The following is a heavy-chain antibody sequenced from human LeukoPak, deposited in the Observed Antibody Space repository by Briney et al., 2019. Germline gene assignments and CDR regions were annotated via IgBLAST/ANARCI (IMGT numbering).Heavy chain of an antibody. V-gene: IGHV1-24*01. J-gene: IGHJ4*02. D-gene: IGHD3-22*01. CDR2: FIREDDAP. Sequence: GASVKVSCKVSGYSVTELSMHWVCQSPGLGLEWMGGFIREDDAPVYAQQFQGRVTMTEDPSTDTAYMELSSLRSEGTALYYCATLDSYYDASGRPLLPDWGQGTLVTVSS. CDR3: ATLDSYYDASGRPLLPD. CDR1: GYSVTELS.